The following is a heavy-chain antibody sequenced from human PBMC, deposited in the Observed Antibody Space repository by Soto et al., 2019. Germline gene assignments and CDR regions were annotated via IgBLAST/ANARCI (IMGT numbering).Heavy chain of an antibody. CDR1: GCSFISYA. J-gene: IGHJ4*02. Sequence: XGSLRLSCAASGCSFISYAMGWVRQAPGKGLDWVSSISAGGDGTYYADSVKGRFTISRDNSKNTVYLQMSGLRADDTAVYYCADGGRYPYYWGPGTLVTVSS. CDR2: ISAGGDGT. V-gene: IGHV3-23*01. CDR3: ADGGRYPYY. D-gene: IGHD1-26*01.